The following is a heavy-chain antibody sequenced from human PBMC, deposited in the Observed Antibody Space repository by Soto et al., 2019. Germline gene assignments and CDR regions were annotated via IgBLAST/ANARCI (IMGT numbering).Heavy chain of an antibody. Sequence: PGGSLRLSCAASGFTFSSYGMHWVRQAPGKGLEWVAVIWYDGSNKYYADSVKGRFTISRDNSKNTLYLQMNSLRAEDTAVYYCARDGVLWLASFDYWGQGTLVTVSS. CDR2: IWYDGSNK. CDR1: GFTFSSYG. V-gene: IGHV3-33*01. D-gene: IGHD6-19*01. CDR3: ARDGVLWLASFDY. J-gene: IGHJ4*02.